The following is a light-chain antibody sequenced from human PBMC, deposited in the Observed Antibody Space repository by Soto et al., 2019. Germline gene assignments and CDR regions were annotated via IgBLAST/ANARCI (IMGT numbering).Light chain of an antibody. CDR1: LPISNY. CDR2: AAS. J-gene: IGKJ4*01. V-gene: IGKV1-27*01. CDR3: QKYHSAPLT. Sequence: DIQMTQSPSSLSASVGDRVTITCRASLPISNYLAWYQQKPGKIPNLLIYAASTLQAGVPARFSGSGSGTDCTLTISSMQAEYVAADDCQKYHSAPLTCGGGTKVEIK.